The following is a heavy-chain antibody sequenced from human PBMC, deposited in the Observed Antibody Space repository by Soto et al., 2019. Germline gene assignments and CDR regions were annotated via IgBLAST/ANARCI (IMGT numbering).Heavy chain of an antibody. CDR2: INHSGST. V-gene: IGHV4-34*01. CDR1: GGSFSGYY. D-gene: IGHD1-26*01. J-gene: IGHJ6*02. Sequence: PSETLSLTCAVCGGSFSGYYWSWIRQPPGKGLEWIGEINHSGSTNYNPSLKSRVTISVDSSKNQFSLKLSSVTAADTAVYYCARGRPVGDLYYYYGMDVWGQGTTVTVSS. CDR3: ARGRPVGDLYYYYGMDV.